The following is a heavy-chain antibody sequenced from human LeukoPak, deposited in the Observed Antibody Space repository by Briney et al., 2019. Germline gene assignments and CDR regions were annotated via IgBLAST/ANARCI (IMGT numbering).Heavy chain of an antibody. J-gene: IGHJ4*02. Sequence: SETLSLTCTVSGGYIISRSHYWGWIRQPPGKGLEWIGSVYHSGNTYYNPSLKTRATISIVTPTSKNQFSLTLSSVTAADTAVYYCARHHAEILVPNDWGQGTLVTVSS. CDR2: VYHSGNT. CDR1: GGYIISRSHY. D-gene: IGHD1-1*01. V-gene: IGHV4-39*01. CDR3: ARHHAEILVPND.